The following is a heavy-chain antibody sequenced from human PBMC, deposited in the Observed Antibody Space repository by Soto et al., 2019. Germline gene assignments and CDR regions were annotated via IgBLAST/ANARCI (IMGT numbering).Heavy chain of an antibody. D-gene: IGHD2-21*02. J-gene: IGHJ4*02. Sequence: ASVKVSFKASGYTFTSYYMNWVRQAPGQGLEWLGIINPSGGYTTYAQRFLGRVTMTSDTSTSTVHMELGSLTSEDTAVYYCARGGGIVVVTAPYDQWGQGTLVTVSS. CDR2: INPSGGYT. CDR1: GYTFTSYY. V-gene: IGHV1-46*03. CDR3: ARGGGIVVVTAPYDQ.